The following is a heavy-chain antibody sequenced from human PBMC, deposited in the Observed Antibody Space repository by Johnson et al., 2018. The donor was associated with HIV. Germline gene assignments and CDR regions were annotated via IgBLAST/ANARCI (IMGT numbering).Heavy chain of an antibody. CDR2: ISSTVSTI. Sequence: VQLVESGGGLVQPGGSLRLSCAASGFTFSSYAMSWIRQAPGKGLEWVSDISSTVSTINYADSVRGRFTISRDNAKNSLYLQMNSLRADDTAVYYCSRVSTTGATGGAFDIWGQGTMVTVSS. V-gene: IGHV3-48*04. CDR3: SRVSTTGATGGAFDI. CDR1: GFTFSSYA. D-gene: IGHD4-17*01. J-gene: IGHJ3*02.